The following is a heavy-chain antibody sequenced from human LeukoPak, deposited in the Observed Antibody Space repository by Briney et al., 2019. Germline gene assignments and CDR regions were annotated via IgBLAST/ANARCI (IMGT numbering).Heavy chain of an antibody. CDR2: IIPIFGTA. J-gene: IGHJ4*02. Sequence: SVKVSCKASGYTFTSYAMNWVRQAPGQGLEWMGGIIPIFGTANYAQKFQGRVTITADESTSTAYMELSSLRSEDTAVYYCARDLPYYYGSGFDYWGQGTLVTVSS. V-gene: IGHV1-69*13. D-gene: IGHD3-10*01. CDR1: GYTFTSYA. CDR3: ARDLPYYYGSGFDY.